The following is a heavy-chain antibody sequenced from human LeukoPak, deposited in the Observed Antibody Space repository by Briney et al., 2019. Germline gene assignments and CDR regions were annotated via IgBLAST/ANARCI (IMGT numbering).Heavy chain of an antibody. CDR1: GGSISSYY. CDR3: ARSMVQVGAYY. D-gene: IGHD3-10*01. Sequence: NTSETLSLTCTVSGGSISSYYWSWIRQPPGRGLEWIGYIYYSGSTNYNPSLKSRVTISVDTSKNQFSLKLSSVTAADTAVYYCARSMVQVGAYYWGQGTLVTVSS. J-gene: IGHJ4*02. CDR2: IYYSGST. V-gene: IGHV4-59*01.